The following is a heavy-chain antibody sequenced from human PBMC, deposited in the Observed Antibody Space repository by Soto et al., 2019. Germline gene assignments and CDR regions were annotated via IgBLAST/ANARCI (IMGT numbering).Heavy chain of an antibody. Sequence: EVQLMESGGGLEQPGGSLRLSCAASGFTFNNFAMIWVRQAPGKGLEWVSAISGSGSNKYYADSVKGRFTISRDNSKNTLSLQMNSLRVDDTAVYYCTTEEERNSSWYGKFASWGQGTLVTVSS. D-gene: IGHD6-13*01. CDR3: TTEEERNSSWYGKFAS. CDR1: GFTFNNFA. V-gene: IGHV3-23*01. CDR2: ISGSGSNK. J-gene: IGHJ4*02.